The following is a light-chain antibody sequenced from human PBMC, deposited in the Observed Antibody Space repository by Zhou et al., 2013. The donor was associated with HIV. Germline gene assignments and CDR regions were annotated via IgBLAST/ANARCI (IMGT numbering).Light chain of an antibody. J-gene: IGKJ4*01. V-gene: IGKV1-27*01. CDR1: QGIYNS. Sequence: DIQMTQSPSSLSASVGDRVTITCRASQGIYNSLAWYQQKPGKPPELLIFSASTLQSGVPSRFSGSGYGTDFTLTISNLRPEDIASYYCQQYKIYPLTFGGGTKVEIK. CDR3: QQYKIYPLT. CDR2: SAS.